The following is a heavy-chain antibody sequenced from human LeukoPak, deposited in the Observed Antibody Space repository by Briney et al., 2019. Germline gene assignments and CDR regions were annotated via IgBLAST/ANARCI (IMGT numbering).Heavy chain of an antibody. Sequence: PGGSLRLSCAASGFALSSYSMNWVRQAPGKGLEWISYISSSSGTIYYADSVKGRFTISRDNAKNSLYLQMNSLRAEDTAVYYCARGYCSGASCHTTFDYWGQGTLVTVSS. CDR2: ISSSSGTI. CDR1: GFALSSYS. CDR3: ARGYCSGASCHTTFDY. V-gene: IGHV3-48*01. D-gene: IGHD2-2*02. J-gene: IGHJ4*02.